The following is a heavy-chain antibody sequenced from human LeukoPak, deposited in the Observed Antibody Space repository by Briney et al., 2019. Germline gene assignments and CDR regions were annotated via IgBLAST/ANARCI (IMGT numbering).Heavy chain of an antibody. J-gene: IGHJ5*02. CDR1: GYTFTSYG. V-gene: IGHV1-18*01. CDR3: ARDTYCSGGSCYVSWFDP. D-gene: IGHD2-15*01. CDR2: ISAYNGNT. Sequence: ASVKVSCKASGYTFTSYGISWVRQAPGQGLEWMGWISAYNGNTNYAQKLQGRVTMTTDTSTSTAYMELRSLRSDDTAVYYCARDTYCSGGSCYVSWFDPWGQGTLVTVSS.